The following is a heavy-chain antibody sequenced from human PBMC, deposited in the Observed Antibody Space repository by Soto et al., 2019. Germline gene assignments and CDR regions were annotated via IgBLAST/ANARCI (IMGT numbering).Heavy chain of an antibody. V-gene: IGHV3-23*01. CDR1: GFTFSSYA. CDR3: AKLVLIAVAGISYFDY. Sequence: GGSLRLSCAASGFTFSSYAMSWVRQAPGKGLEWVSAISGSGGSTYYADSVKGRFTISRDNSRNTLFLQMNSLRAEDTAVYYCAKLVLIAVAGISYFDYWGQGTLVTVSS. J-gene: IGHJ4*02. D-gene: IGHD6-19*01. CDR2: ISGSGGST.